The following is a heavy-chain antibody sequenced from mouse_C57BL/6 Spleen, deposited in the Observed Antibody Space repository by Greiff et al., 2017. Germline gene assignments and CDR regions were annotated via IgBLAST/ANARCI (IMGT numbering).Heavy chain of an antibody. CDR3: ARGDDGYYVLDY. Sequence: QVQLQQSGAELVRPGTSVKVSCKASGYAFTNYLIEWVKQRPGQGLEWIGVINPGSGGTNYNEKFKGKATLTADKSSSTAYMQLSSLTSEDSAVYVCARGDDGYYVLDYWGQGTTLTVSS. V-gene: IGHV1-54*01. J-gene: IGHJ2*01. D-gene: IGHD2-3*01. CDR2: INPGSGGT. CDR1: GYAFTNYL.